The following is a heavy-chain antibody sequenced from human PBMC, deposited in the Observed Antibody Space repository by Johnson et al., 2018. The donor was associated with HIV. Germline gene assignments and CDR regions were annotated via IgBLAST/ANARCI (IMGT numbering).Heavy chain of an antibody. CDR1: GFTLSTYG. Sequence: QEQLVESGGGVVQPGRSLRLSCAASGFTLSTYGMHWVRQAPGKGLEWVAVISYDGNNKYYADSVKGRFTISRDNSKNTLYLHLNGLRAEDTAVYYCAKDPRFSNGWAFDVWGQGTMVTVSA. V-gene: IGHV3-30*18. CDR3: AKDPRFSNGWAFDV. D-gene: IGHD2-15*01. J-gene: IGHJ3*01. CDR2: ISYDGNNK.